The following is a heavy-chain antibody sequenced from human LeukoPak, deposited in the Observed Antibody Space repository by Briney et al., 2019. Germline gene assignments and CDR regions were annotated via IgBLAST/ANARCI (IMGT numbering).Heavy chain of an antibody. CDR1: GFTFSSYA. Sequence: PGGSLRLSCAASGFTFSSYAMSWVRQAPGKGLKWVSTINDNGAGTYYADSVKGRFTISRDNSYNTVSLQMNSLRAEDTAVYYCARKAWVAAAFVDYWGQGTLVTVSS. CDR3: ARKAWVAAAFVDY. J-gene: IGHJ4*02. CDR2: INDNGAGT. V-gene: IGHV3-23*01. D-gene: IGHD6-13*01.